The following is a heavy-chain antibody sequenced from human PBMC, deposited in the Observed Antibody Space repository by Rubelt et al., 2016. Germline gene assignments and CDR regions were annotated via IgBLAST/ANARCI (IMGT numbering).Heavy chain of an antibody. CDR3: ARCLRGYYYYYGMDV. J-gene: IGHJ6*02. Sequence: QVQLQQWGAGLLKPSETLSLTCAVYGGSFSGYYWSWIRQPPGKGLEWIGEINHSGSTNYNPSLKSPVTVSVDTSKNQFSLKLSSVTAADTAVYYCARCLRGYYYYYGMDVWGQGTTVTVSS. CDR1: GGSFSGYY. V-gene: IGHV4-34*01. CDR2: INHSGST.